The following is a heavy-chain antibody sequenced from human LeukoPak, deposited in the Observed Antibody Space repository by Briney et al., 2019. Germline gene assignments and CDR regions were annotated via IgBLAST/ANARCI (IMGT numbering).Heavy chain of an antibody. V-gene: IGHV4-59*11. Sequence: SETLSLTCAVSADSFSSHYWTWIRQSPGKGLEWIGYISYIGSTNYNPSLKSRVTISIDTSKNQFSLKLRSVTAADTAVYYCARDLVTVTKGFDIWGQGTLVSVSS. CDR2: ISYIGST. D-gene: IGHD4-17*01. CDR1: ADSFSSHY. J-gene: IGHJ3*02. CDR3: ARDLVTVTKGFDI.